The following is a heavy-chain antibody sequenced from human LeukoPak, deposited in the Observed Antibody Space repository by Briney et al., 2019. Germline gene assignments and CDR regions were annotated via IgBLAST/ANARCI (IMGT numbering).Heavy chain of an antibody. Sequence: SETLSLTCAVFGGSFSDYYWNWIRQSPGKGLEWIGEINHSGSTTYNPSPKSRVTVSVDTSKNQFSLKLRSVTAADTAVYYCARYFRRSTVTTYFDFWGQGTLVTVSS. D-gene: IGHD4-17*01. V-gene: IGHV4-34*01. CDR2: INHSGST. CDR3: ARYFRRSTVTTYFDF. J-gene: IGHJ4*02. CDR1: GGSFSDYY.